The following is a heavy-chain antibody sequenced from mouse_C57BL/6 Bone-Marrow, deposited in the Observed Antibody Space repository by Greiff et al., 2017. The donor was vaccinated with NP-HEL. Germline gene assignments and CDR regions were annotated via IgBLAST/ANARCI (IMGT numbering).Heavy chain of an antibody. D-gene: IGHD1-1*01. J-gene: IGHJ4*01. V-gene: IGHV1-78*01. CDR3: AKFYYGSSWGYAMDY. Sequence: QVQLKQSDAELVKPGASVKISCKVSGYTFTDHTIHWMKQRPEQGLEWIGYIYPRDGSTKYNEKFKGKATLTADKSSSTAYMQLNSLTSEDSAVYFCAKFYYGSSWGYAMDYWGQGTSVTVSS. CDR2: IYPRDGST. CDR1: GYTFTDHT.